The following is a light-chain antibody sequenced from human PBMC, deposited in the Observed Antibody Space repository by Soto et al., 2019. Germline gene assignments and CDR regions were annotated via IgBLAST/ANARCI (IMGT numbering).Light chain of an antibody. CDR2: GPS. J-gene: IGKJ3*01. Sequence: EIVMTQSPATLSVSPGERATLSCRASQSVSSNLAWYQQKPGQAPRLLIYGPSIRATGIAARFSGSGSGTEFTLTISSLQSEDFAVYYCQQYNNWPFTFGPGTKVDIK. CDR3: QQYNNWPFT. V-gene: IGKV3-15*01. CDR1: QSVSSN.